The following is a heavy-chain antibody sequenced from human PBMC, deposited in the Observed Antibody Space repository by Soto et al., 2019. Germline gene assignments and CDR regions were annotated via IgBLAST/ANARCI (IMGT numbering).Heavy chain of an antibody. CDR3: ARGKQWLVLNWFDP. V-gene: IGHV4-34*01. CDR2: INQSGST. Sequence: QVQLQQWGAGLLKPSETLSLTCAVYGGSFSGYYWSWIRQPPGKGLEWIGEINQSGSTNYNPSLKSRVTISVDTSKNQFSLKLSSVTAADTAVYYCARGKQWLVLNWFDPWGQGTLVTVSS. CDR1: GGSFSGYY. D-gene: IGHD6-19*01. J-gene: IGHJ5*02.